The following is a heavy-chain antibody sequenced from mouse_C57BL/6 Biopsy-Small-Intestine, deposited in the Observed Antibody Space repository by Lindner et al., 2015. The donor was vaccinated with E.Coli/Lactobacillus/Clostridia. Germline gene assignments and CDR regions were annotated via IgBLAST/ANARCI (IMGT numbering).Heavy chain of an antibody. D-gene: IGHD2-3*01. V-gene: IGHV1-39*01. CDR3: AGNGYYLFDY. Sequence: VQLQESGPELVKPGASVKISCKASGYSFTDYNMNWVKQSNGKSLEWIGVINPNYGTASYNQKFKGKATLTVDQSSTTAYMQLNSLTPEDSAVYYCAGNGYYLFDYWGQGTTLTVSS. CDR2: INPNYGTA. J-gene: IGHJ2*01. CDR1: GYSFTDYN.